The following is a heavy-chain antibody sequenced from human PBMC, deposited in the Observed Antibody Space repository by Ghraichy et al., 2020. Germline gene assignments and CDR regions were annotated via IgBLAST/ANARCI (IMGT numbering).Heavy chain of an antibody. D-gene: IGHD2-15*01. V-gene: IGHV1-2*02. CDR1: GYTFTGYY. CDR2: IYPNSGGT. Sequence: ASVKVSCKASGYTFTGYYMHWVRQAPGQGLEWMGWIYPNSGGTNYALKFEGRVTMTRDTSITTAYMELSRLRSDDTAVYYCARGYCSGGSCWDTFDIWGQWTFVTFSS. CDR3: ARGYCSGGSCWDTFDI. J-gene: IGHJ3*02.